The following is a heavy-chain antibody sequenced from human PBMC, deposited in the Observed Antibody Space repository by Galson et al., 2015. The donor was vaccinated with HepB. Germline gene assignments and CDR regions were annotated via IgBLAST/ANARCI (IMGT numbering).Heavy chain of an antibody. D-gene: IGHD2-21*02. Sequence: SLRLSCAASGFRFSSYGMHWVRQAPGKGLDWVAVISHDGSNKYYGDSVKGRFTISRDNSKNTLYLQMNSLRTEDTAVYYCVKDPNCGGDCYSPGYFDYWGQGTLVTVSS. J-gene: IGHJ4*02. CDR3: VKDPNCGGDCYSPGYFDY. CDR2: ISHDGSNK. V-gene: IGHV3-30*18. CDR1: GFRFSSYG.